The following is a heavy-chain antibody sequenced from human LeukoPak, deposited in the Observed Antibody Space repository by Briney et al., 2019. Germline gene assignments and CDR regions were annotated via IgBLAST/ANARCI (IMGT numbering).Heavy chain of an antibody. D-gene: IGHD3-3*01. V-gene: IGHV3-66*01. Sequence: PGGSLRLSCAASGFTVSSNYMSWVRQAPGKGLEWVSVIYSGGSTYYADSVKGRFTISRDNSKNTLYLQMNSLRAEDTALYHCARVGYDFWSGYYPPYYYYMDVWGKGTTVTVSS. CDR1: GFTVSSNY. CDR3: ARVGYDFWSGYYPPYYYYMDV. J-gene: IGHJ6*03. CDR2: IYSGGST.